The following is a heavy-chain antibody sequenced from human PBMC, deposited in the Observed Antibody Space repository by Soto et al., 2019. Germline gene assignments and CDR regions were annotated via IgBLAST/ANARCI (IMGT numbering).Heavy chain of an antibody. CDR3: ARGGLLSFHPIDY. CDR2: TYYRSKWYN. V-gene: IGHV6-1*01. CDR1: GDRVSSNSGA. D-gene: IGHD3-10*01. J-gene: IGHJ4*02. Sequence: SITCAICGDRVSSNSGASYWIRQYPSRGLEWLGRTYYRSKWYNDYAVSVKSRITINPDTSKNQFSLQLNSVTPEDTAVYYCARGGLLSFHPIDYWVQGTLVTGSS.